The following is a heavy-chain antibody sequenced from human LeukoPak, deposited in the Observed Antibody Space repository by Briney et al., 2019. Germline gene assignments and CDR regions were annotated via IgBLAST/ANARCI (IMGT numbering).Heavy chain of an antibody. CDR1: GFIFSNYV. V-gene: IGHV3-23*01. Sequence: GGSLRLSCAASGFIFSNYVMSWVRQTPGKGRECVSGISASGDRTFYADSVKGRFTISRDNSKNTLYLQMNSLRAEDTAVYYCAKDLPKISIFGALQHWGQGTLVTVSS. J-gene: IGHJ1*01. CDR2: ISASGDRT. CDR3: AKDLPKISIFGALQH. D-gene: IGHD3-3*01.